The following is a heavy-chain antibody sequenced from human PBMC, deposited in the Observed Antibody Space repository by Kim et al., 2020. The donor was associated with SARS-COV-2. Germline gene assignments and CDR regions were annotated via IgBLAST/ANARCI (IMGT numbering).Heavy chain of an antibody. D-gene: IGHD3-3*01. Sequence: SRVTISVDTSKNQFSLKLSSVTAADTAVYYCARGWSRDFGVVITGPDFDYWGQGTLVTVSS. V-gene: IGHV4-34*01. J-gene: IGHJ4*02. CDR3: ARGWSRDFGVVITGPDFDY.